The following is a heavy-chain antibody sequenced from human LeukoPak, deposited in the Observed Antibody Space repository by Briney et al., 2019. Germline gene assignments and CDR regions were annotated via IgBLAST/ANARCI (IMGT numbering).Heavy chain of an antibody. Sequence: AGGSLRLSCAASGFTFSSYAMSWVRQAPGKGLEWVSAISGSGGSTYYADSVKGRFTISRDNSKNTLYLQMNSLRAEDTAVYYCAKDHPIAAAGTGPDFDYWGQGTLVTVSS. D-gene: IGHD6-13*01. CDR1: GFTFSSYA. CDR2: ISGSGGST. J-gene: IGHJ4*02. CDR3: AKDHPIAAAGTGPDFDY. V-gene: IGHV3-23*01.